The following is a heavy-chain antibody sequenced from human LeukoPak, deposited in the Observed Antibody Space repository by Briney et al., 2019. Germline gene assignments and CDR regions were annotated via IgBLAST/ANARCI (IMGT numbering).Heavy chain of an antibody. CDR2: INHSGST. D-gene: IGHD3-10*01. Sequence: SETLSLTCAVYGGSFSGYYWSWIRQPPGKGLEWIGEINHSGSTNYNPSLKSRVTITVDTSKNQFSLKLSSVTAADTAVYYCARGLSPRINMVRGVRPPFRGVFDYWGQGTLVTVSS. CDR1: GGSFSGYY. CDR3: ARGLSPRINMVRGVRPPFRGVFDY. J-gene: IGHJ4*02. V-gene: IGHV4-34*01.